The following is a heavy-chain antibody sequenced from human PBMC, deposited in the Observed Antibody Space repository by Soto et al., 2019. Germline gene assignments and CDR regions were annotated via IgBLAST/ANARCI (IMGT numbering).Heavy chain of an antibody. CDR3: ALGSWYSYYYYGMDV. CDR2: ISGASGTI. Sequence: PGGSLRLSCAASGFTFSSYSMNWVRQAPGKGLEWLSYISGASGTIYYADSMQGRFTISRDNAKNSLYLQMNSLRAEDTAVYYCALGSWYSYYYYGMDVWGQGTTVTVSS. V-gene: IGHV3-48*01. J-gene: IGHJ6*02. CDR1: GFTFSSYS. D-gene: IGHD6-13*01.